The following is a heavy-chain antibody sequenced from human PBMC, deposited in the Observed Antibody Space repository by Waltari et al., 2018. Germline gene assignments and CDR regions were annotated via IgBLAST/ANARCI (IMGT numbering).Heavy chain of an antibody. Sequence: QVQLQESGPGLVKPSETLSLTCAVSGYSISSGYYWGWIRQPPGKGLEWIGSTYHSGSTYYNPALKSRVTISVDTSKNQFSLKLSSVTAADTAVYYCARLGWATTAGAYWGQGTLVTVSS. CDR3: ARLGWATTAGAY. V-gene: IGHV4-38-2*01. CDR2: TYHSGST. D-gene: IGHD5-12*01. J-gene: IGHJ4*02. CDR1: GYSISSGYY.